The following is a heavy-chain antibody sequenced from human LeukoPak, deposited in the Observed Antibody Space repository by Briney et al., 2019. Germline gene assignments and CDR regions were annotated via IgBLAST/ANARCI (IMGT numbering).Heavy chain of an antibody. CDR1: GGTSSSYA. CDR2: IIPILGIA. V-gene: IGHV1-69*04. CDR3: ARDIGYCSGGSCRTFGY. J-gene: IGHJ4*02. D-gene: IGHD2-15*01. Sequence: SVKVSCEASGGTSSSYAISWVRQAPGQGLEWMGRIIPILGIANYAQKFQGRVTITADKSTSTAYMELSSLRSEDTAVYYCARDIGYCSGGSCRTFGYWGQGTLVTVSS.